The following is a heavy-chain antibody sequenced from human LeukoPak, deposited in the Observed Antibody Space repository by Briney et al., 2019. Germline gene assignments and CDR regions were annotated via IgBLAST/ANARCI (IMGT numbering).Heavy chain of an antibody. D-gene: IGHD3-16*02. Sequence: SETLSLTCAVYGGSFSGYYWSWIRQPPGKGLEWIGEINHSGSTNYNPSLKSRVTISVDTSKNQFSLKLSSVTAADTAVYCCARMGSYRYLAYFDYWGQGTLVTVS. CDR3: ARMGSYRYLAYFDY. V-gene: IGHV4-34*01. J-gene: IGHJ4*02. CDR1: GGSFSGYY. CDR2: INHSGST.